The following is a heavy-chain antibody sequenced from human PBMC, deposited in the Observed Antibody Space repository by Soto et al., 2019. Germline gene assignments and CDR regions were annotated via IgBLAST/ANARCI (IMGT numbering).Heavy chain of an antibody. Sequence: PSETLSLTCTVSGGSISSGDYYWSWIRQPPGKGLEWIGYIHYSGSTYYNPSLKSRVTISVDTSKNQFSLKLSSVTAADTAVYYCARARYDSSGPRFDPWGQGTLVTVSS. CDR2: IHYSGST. CDR1: GGSISSGDYY. CDR3: ARARYDSSGPRFDP. J-gene: IGHJ5*02. D-gene: IGHD3-22*01. V-gene: IGHV4-30-4*01.